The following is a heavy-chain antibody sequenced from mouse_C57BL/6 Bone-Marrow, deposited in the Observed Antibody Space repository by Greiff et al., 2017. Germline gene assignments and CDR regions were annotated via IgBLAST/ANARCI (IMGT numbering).Heavy chain of an antibody. CDR3: ARRDYYGSSSFAY. CDR2: ISSGSSTI. J-gene: IGHJ3*01. D-gene: IGHD1-1*01. V-gene: IGHV5-17*01. Sequence: EVKVVESGGGLVKPGGSLKLSCAASGFTFSDYGMHWVRQAPEKGLEWVAYISSGSSTIYYADTVKGRFTISRDNAKNTLFLQMTSLRSEDTAMYYCARRDYYGSSSFAYWGQGTLVTVSA. CDR1: GFTFSDYG.